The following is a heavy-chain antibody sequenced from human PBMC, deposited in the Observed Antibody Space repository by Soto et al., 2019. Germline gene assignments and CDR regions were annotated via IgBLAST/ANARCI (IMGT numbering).Heavy chain of an antibody. CDR1: GFSLSTFGVG. J-gene: IGHJ5*01. Sequence: QITLKESGPTLVKPTQTLTLTCTFSGFSLSTFGVGVGWIRQPPGKTLEWLALIYWDDDKRYSPSLKSRLTITKDPSKTQGVLKMPNMDPVNTAKYYCLHSPRDSSGYNYWFDSGGQGTLVPVSS. V-gene: IGHV2-5*02. CDR3: LHSPRDSSGYNYWFDS. CDR2: IYWDDDK. D-gene: IGHD3-22*01.